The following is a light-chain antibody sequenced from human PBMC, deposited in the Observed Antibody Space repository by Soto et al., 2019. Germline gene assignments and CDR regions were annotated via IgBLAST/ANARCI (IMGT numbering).Light chain of an antibody. V-gene: IGKV1-13*02. J-gene: IGKJ1*01. CDR1: QDIGSD. Sequence: IQMTHSPSSLSASVGDRVIITCRASQDIGSDLAWYQQKPGKAPKLLISDVSNLERGVPSRFSGSGSGTEFTLTISSLETDDVATYYCQQYSSYASFGQGTKVDIK. CDR3: QQYSSYAS. CDR2: DVS.